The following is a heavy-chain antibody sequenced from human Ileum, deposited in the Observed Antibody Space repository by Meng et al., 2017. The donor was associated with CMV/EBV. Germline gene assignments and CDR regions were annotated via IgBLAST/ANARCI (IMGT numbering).Heavy chain of an antibody. CDR2: IFATGTT. CDR1: GASLNDYY. V-gene: IGHV4-4*07. CDR3: ARDRFDP. Sequence: QVQLPESGLGLVKPSEPLSLTCTVSGASLNDYYWSWIRQPAGKGLEWIGRIFATGTTNYNPSLKSRVTMSVDTSKNQFSLKLTSVTAADTAVYFCARDRFDPWGQGALVTVSS. J-gene: IGHJ5*02.